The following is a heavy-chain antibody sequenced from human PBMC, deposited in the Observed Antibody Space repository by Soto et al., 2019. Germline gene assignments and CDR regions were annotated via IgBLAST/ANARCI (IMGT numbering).Heavy chain of an antibody. CDR1: GGSISSGDYY. V-gene: IGHV4-31*03. Sequence: PSETLSLTCTVSGGSISSGDYYWSWIRQVPGKGLEWIGYIYYSGSTYYNPSLKSRVAMSVDTSKNQFSLKMRSVTAADTDIYYCAREGRIAAAGRSDYWGQGTMVTASS. CDR2: IYYSGST. J-gene: IGHJ4*02. D-gene: IGHD6-13*01. CDR3: AREGRIAAAGRSDY.